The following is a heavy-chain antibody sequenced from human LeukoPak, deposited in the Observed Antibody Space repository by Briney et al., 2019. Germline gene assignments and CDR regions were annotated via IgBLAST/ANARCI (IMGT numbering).Heavy chain of an antibody. J-gene: IGHJ4*02. V-gene: IGHV3-11*01. CDR3: ARDGSTWSFDY. D-gene: IGHD6-13*01. Sequence: GGSLRLSCAASGFTFSDYYMSWIRQAPGKGLEWVSYISSRGNIFHYADSVKGRFTISRDNAKNSLYLQMNSLRVEDTAVYYCARDGSTWSFDYWGQGTLVTVSS. CDR2: ISSRGNIF. CDR1: GFTFSDYY.